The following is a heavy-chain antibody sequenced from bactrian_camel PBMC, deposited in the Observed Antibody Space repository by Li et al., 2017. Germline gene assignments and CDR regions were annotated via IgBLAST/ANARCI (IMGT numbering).Heavy chain of an antibody. CDR3: AADPVALVEGGTWFNFGY. Sequence: HVQLVESGGGSVQAGGSLRLSCAVSGYASNRNCLSWFRQAPGKEREGVAAIGTKYGTTYYAGSVKGRFTISKDNAKNTLLLSMNSLKPEDTAVYYCAADPVALVEGGTWFNFGYWGQGTQVTVS. CDR1: GYASNRNC. CDR2: IGTKYGTT. D-gene: IGHD6*01. V-gene: IGHV3-3*01. J-gene: IGHJ6*01.